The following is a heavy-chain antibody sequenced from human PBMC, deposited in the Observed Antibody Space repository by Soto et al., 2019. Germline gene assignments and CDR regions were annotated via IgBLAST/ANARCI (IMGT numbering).Heavy chain of an antibody. D-gene: IGHD1-7*01. V-gene: IGHV4-30-4*01. Sequence: QVQLQESGPGLVKPSQTLSLTCTVSGGSISSGDYYWSWIRQPPGKGLEWIGYIYYSGSTYYNPSLKSRVNISVGTSKNQFSLKLSSVTAADTAVYYCARWRVYRYNWNYRRDFDYWGQGTLVTVSS. J-gene: IGHJ4*02. CDR1: GGSISSGDYY. CDR2: IYYSGST. CDR3: ARWRVYRYNWNYRRDFDY.